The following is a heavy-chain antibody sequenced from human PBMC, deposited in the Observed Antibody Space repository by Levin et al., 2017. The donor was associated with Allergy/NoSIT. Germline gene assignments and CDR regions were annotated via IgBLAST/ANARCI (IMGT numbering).Heavy chain of an antibody. D-gene: IGHD6-25*01. CDR2: IDESANDR. J-gene: IGHJ4*02. CDR1: GLTFRKNG. CDR3: ANDAGSGWPFGY. Sequence: GESLKISCATTGLTFRKNGMAWVRQAAGKGLEWVSTIDESANDRHYADSVKGRFTISRDNSKNTLYLQMDSLRAEDTAVYYCANDAGSGWPFGYWGQGTPVTVSS. V-gene: IGHV3-23*01.